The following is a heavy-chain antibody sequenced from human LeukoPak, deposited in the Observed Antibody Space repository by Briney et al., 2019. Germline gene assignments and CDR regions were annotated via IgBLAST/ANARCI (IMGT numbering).Heavy chain of an antibody. CDR2: FFNSGST. Sequence: SETLSLTCTVSGGSVRSNYWSWIRQPPGKGLEWIGYFFNSGSTNYNPSLKSRVTISVDTSKNQFSLRLSSVAAADTAAYFCARGPWGHGSSWWDNWGQGTLVTVSS. D-gene: IGHD6-13*01. J-gene: IGHJ4*02. CDR1: GGSVRSNY. V-gene: IGHV4-59*02. CDR3: ARGPWGHGSSWWDN.